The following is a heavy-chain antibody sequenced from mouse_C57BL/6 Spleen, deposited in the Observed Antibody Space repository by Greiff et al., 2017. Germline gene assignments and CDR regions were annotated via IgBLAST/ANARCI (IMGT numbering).Heavy chain of an antibody. CDR2: ILPGSGST. J-gene: IGHJ4*01. CDR1: GYTFTGYW. V-gene: IGHV1-9*01. CDR3: ARREENGYGGDYYAMDY. Sequence: QVQLQQSGAELMKPGASVKLSCKATGYTFTGYWIEWVKQRPGHGLEWIGEILPGSGSTNYNEKFKGKATFTADTSSNTAYMQLSSLTTEDSAIYYCARREENGYGGDYYAMDYWGQGTSVTVAS. D-gene: IGHD2-2*01.